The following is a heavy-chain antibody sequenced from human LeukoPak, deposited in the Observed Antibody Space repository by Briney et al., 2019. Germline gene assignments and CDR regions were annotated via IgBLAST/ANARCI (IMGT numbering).Heavy chain of an antibody. D-gene: IGHD1-26*01. Sequence: GASVKVSCKASGYTFTSYYMHWVRQAPGQGLEWMGWINPNSGGTNYAQKFQGRVTMTRDTSISTAYMELSRLRSDDTAVYYCAREGDSGSYTEIDYWGQGTLVTVSS. CDR3: AREGDSGSYTEIDY. V-gene: IGHV1-2*02. CDR1: GYTFTSYY. J-gene: IGHJ4*02. CDR2: INPNSGGT.